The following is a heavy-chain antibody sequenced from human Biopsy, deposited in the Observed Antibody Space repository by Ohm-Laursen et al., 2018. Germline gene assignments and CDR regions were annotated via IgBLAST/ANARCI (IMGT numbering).Heavy chain of an antibody. CDR2: INAKTGDT. CDR3: TRGGYYYDSLAYYYWFDP. D-gene: IGHD3-22*01. CDR1: GYTFTSYH. J-gene: IGHJ5*02. Sequence: ASLKVSCKASGYTFTSYHVHWVRQAPGQGLEWIGWINAKTGDTNYAQKFQVRVTMTRDTSISTAYVDLSSLRSDDTAVYYCTRGGYYYDSLAYYYWFDPWGQGALVTVSS. V-gene: IGHV1-2*02.